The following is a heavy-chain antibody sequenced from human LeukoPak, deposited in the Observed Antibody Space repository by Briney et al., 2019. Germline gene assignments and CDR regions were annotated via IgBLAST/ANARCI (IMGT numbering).Heavy chain of an antibody. CDR2: INHSGST. CDR1: GGSFSGYY. D-gene: IGHD5-12*01. V-gene: IGHV4-34*01. CDR3: ARGLEFIVATPPYFAPHLLSWYFDL. Sequence: PSETLSLTCAVYGGSFSGYYWSWIRQPPGKGLEWIGEINHSGSTNYNPSLKSRVTISVDTSKNQFSLKLSSVTAADTAVYYCARGLEFIVATPPYFAPHLLSWYFDLWGRGTLVTVSS. J-gene: IGHJ2*01.